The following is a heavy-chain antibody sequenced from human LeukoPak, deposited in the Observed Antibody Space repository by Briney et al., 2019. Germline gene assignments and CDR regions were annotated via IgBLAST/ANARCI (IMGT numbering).Heavy chain of an antibody. Sequence: ASVKVSCKASGYTFTSYGISWVRQAPGQGLEWMGWISAYNGNTNYAQKLKGRVTMTTDTSTSTAYMELRSLRSDDTAVYYCARKLGYCSGGSCYLCDYWGQGTLVTVSS. D-gene: IGHD2-15*01. CDR3: ARKLGYCSGGSCYLCDY. CDR2: ISAYNGNT. CDR1: GYTFTSYG. J-gene: IGHJ4*02. V-gene: IGHV1-18*01.